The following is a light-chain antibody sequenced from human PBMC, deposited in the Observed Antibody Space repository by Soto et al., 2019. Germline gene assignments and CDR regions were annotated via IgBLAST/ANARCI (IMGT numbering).Light chain of an antibody. CDR2: GAS. J-gene: IGKJ1*01. V-gene: IGKV3-20*01. CDR3: QQYGRSKRWT. CDR1: QTITGTY. Sequence: EVVLTQFPGTLSLSPGERATLSCRASQTITGTYLAWYQQKPGQAPRLLIHGASTRATGIPDRFSGGGTGTDFNLNISRVEPEAFAMYYCQQYGRSKRWTFGQGTKVEV.